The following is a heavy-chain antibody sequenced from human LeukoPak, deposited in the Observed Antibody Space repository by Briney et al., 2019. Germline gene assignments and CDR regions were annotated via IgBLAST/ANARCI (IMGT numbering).Heavy chain of an antibody. CDR2: IYYSGST. CDR3: ARSGPLCSSTSCYLYYFDY. J-gene: IGHJ4*02. Sequence: SQTLSLTCTVSGGSISSGDYYWSWIRQPPWKGLEWIGYIYYSGSTYYNPSLKSRVTISVDTSKNQFSLKLSSVTAADTAVYYCARSGPLCSSTSCYLYYFDYWGQGTLVTVSS. D-gene: IGHD2-2*01. V-gene: IGHV4-30-4*08. CDR1: GGSISSGDYY.